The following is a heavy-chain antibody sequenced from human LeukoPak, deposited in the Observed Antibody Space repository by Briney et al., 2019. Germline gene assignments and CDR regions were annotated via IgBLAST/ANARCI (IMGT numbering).Heavy chain of an antibody. D-gene: IGHD3-3*01. CDR3: ARDRGYDLWSGSFDL. J-gene: IGHJ2*01. Sequence: GGSLRLSCEASGFSFNSYDMHWVRQVTGKGLEWVSAIGTGGDTYYADFVKGRFTISRENAKKSFYLEMNCLSAGDTAVYYCARDRGYDLWSGSFDLWGRGTLVTVSS. CDR1: GFSFNSYD. V-gene: IGHV3-13*01. CDR2: IGTGGDT.